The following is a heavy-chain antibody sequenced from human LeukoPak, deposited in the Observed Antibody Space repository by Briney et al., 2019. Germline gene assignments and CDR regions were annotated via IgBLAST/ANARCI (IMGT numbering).Heavy chain of an antibody. J-gene: IGHJ4*02. V-gene: IGHV1-18*04. CDR3: ARDGDYDILTGLDY. CDR2: ISAYNGNT. Sequence: GASVKVSCKASGYTFTIYGISWVRQAPGQGREGMGWISAYNGNTNYVQKLQGRVTMTTDTSTSTAYMELRSLRSDDTAVYYCARDGDYDILTGLDYWGQGTLVTVSS. CDR1: GYTFTIYG. D-gene: IGHD3-9*01.